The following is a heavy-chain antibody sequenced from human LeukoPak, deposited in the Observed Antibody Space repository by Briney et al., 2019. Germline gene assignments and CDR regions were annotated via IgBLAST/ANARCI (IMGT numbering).Heavy chain of an antibody. J-gene: IGHJ4*02. CDR1: GFTFSSYS. CDR3: ARASALLNDY. V-gene: IGHV3-21*01. D-gene: IGHD3-10*01. Sequence: VGSLRLSCAASGFTFSSYSMNWVRHAPGKGLEWVSSISSSSSYIYYADSVKGRFTISRDNAKNSLYLQMNSLRAEDTAVYYCARASALLNDYWGQGTLVTVSS. CDR2: ISSSSSYI.